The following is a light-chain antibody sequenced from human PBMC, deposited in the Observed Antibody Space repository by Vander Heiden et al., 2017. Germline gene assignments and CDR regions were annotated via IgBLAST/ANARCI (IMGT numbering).Light chain of an antibody. CDR1: SSNIGSNY. Sequence: QSVQTQPPSASATPGKRVTISCSGSSSNIGSNYVYWYQQLPGAAPKLLIYKNNQRPSGVPDRFSGSKSGTSASLAISGLRSEDEADYYCAAWDNSLRGVFGGGTKLTGL. V-gene: IGLV1-47*01. CDR2: KNN. J-gene: IGLJ2*01. CDR3: AAWDNSLRGV.